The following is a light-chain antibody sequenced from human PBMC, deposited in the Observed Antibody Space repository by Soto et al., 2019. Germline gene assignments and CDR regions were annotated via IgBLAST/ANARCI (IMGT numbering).Light chain of an antibody. J-gene: IGKJ1*01. V-gene: IGKV2-24*01. CDR1: QSLVHGDGNTY. CDR3: MQFAHFPRT. Sequence: DVVLTQTPLSSPVTLGQPASISCRSSQSLVHGDGNTYLSWLQQRPGQPPRLLIYQVSNRFSVVPDRFSASGAGTDFTLKISRVEAEDVGVYYCMQFAHFPRTFGQGTKLEI. CDR2: QVS.